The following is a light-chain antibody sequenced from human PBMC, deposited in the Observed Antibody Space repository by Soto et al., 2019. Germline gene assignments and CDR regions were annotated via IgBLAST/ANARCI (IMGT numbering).Light chain of an antibody. J-gene: IGLJ3*02. Sequence: QSVLKQAPSVSGAPGQRVTISCTGNNSNIGAGYDVHWYQQFPGTAPKLLIYGNSNRPSGVPDRFSGSKSGTSASLAITGLQPDDEADYYCQSYDISLRGSLFGGGTKVTVL. CDR3: QSYDISLRGSL. V-gene: IGLV1-40*01. CDR1: NSNIGAGYD. CDR2: GNS.